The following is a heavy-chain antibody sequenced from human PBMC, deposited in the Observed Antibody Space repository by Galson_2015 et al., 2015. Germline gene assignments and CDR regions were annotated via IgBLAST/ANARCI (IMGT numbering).Heavy chain of an antibody. CDR1: GFTFSSYA. V-gene: IGHV3-64D*06. J-gene: IGHJ1*01. CDR2: ISSNGGST. Sequence: SLRLSCAASGFTFSSYAMHWVRQAPGKGLEYVSAISSNGGSTYYADSVKGRFTISRDNSKNTLYLQMSSLRAEDTAVYYCVKGNGGLRFLEWLFNEYFQHWGQGTLVTVSS. D-gene: IGHD3-3*01. CDR3: VKGNGGLRFLEWLFNEYFQH.